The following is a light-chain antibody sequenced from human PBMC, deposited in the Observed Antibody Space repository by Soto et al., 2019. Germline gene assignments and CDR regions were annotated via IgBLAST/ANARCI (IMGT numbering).Light chain of an antibody. V-gene: IGLV1-40*02. CDR1: SSNIGAGYD. J-gene: IGLJ1*01. Sequence: QSAMTQPPSVSGSPGQRFTICCTGSSSNIGAGYDVHWYQQLPGTAPKLLIYGNSNRPSGVPDRFSGSKSGTSESLAITGLQAEDEADYYCQSYDSSLRVFGTGTKVTVL. CDR2: GNS. CDR3: QSYDSSLRV.